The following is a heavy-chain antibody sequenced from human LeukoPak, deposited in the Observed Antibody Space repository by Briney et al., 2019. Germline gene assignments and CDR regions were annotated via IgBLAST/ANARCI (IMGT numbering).Heavy chain of an antibody. CDR3: AKDNLPLHSSSWSGGYYFDY. CDR1: GFTLSNYA. D-gene: IGHD6-13*01. CDR2: ISGGTDAT. V-gene: IGHV3-23*01. Sequence: GGSLRLSCVGSGFTLSNYAMSWVRQAPGKGLEWVSLISGGTDATYYADSVKGRFTISRDNSKNTLYLQMNSLRAEDTAVYYCAKDNLPLHSSSWSGGYYFDYWGQGTLVTVSS. J-gene: IGHJ4*02.